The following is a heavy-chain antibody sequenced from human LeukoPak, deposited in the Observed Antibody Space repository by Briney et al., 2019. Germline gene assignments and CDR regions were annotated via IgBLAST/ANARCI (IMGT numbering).Heavy chain of an antibody. CDR3: ARTQLWLVREHYYYGMDV. Sequence: PGGSLRLSCAASGFTFSSYGMHWVRQAPGKGLEWVAVIWYDGSNKYYIDSVKGRFTISRDNSKNTLYLQMNSLRAEDTAEYYCARTQLWLVREHYYYGMDVWGQGTTVTVSS. CDR1: GFTFSSYG. V-gene: IGHV3-33*01. D-gene: IGHD6-19*01. J-gene: IGHJ6*02. CDR2: IWYDGSNK.